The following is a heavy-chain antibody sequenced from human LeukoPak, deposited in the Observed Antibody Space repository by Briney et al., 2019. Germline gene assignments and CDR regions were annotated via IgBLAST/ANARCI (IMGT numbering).Heavy chain of an antibody. D-gene: IGHD3-22*01. CDR3: ASSPNYYDSSGPTHYFDY. V-gene: IGHV4-59*01. CDR2: IYYSGST. J-gene: IGHJ4*02. CDR1: GGSISSYY. Sequence: PSETLSLTCTVSGGSISSYYWSWIRQPPGKGLEWIGYIYYSGSTNYNLSLKSRVTISVDTSKNQFSLKLSSVTAADTAVYYCASSPNYYDSSGPTHYFDYWGQGTLVTVSS.